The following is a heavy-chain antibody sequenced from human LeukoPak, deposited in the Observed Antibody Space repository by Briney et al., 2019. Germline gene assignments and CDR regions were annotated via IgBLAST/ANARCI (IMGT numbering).Heavy chain of an antibody. J-gene: IGHJ4*02. V-gene: IGHV3-30*04. CDR1: GFTFSSYT. CDR2: MSYDGKNI. Sequence: GGSLRLSCAASGFTFSSYTMHWVRQAPGKGLEWVTVMSYDGKNICYADSVKGRFTISRDNSKNTPYLQMNSLRAEDTAVYYCARESISGWYVGWGQGTLVTVSS. D-gene: IGHD6-19*01. CDR3: ARESISGWYVG.